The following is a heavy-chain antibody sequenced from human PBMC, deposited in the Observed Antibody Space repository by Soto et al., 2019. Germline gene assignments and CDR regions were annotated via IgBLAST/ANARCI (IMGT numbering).Heavy chain of an antibody. CDR3: ARDILRFLEWPDAFDI. Sequence: GGSLRLSCAASGFTFSSYGMHWVRQAPGKGLEWVAVIWYDGSNKYYADSVKGRFTISRDNSKNTLYLQMNSLRAEDTAVYYCARDILRFLEWPDAFDIWGQGTMVTVS. J-gene: IGHJ3*02. CDR1: GFTFSSYG. D-gene: IGHD3-3*01. CDR2: IWYDGSNK. V-gene: IGHV3-33*01.